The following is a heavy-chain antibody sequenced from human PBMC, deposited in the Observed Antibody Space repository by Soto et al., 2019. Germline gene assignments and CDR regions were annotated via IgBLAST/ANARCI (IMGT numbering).Heavy chain of an antibody. D-gene: IGHD3-3*01. CDR1: GFTFSSYA. CDR3: AEDGTVLYYEFWRGYSTGDYLYGIDV. CDR2: ISGSGGST. V-gene: IGHV3-23*01. J-gene: IGHJ6*02. Sequence: GGSLRLSCAASGFTFSSYAMSWVRQAPGKGLEWVSAISGSGGSTYYADSVKGRFTISRDNSKNTLYLQMNSLRAEDTAVYYCAEDGTVLYYEFWRGYSTGDYLYGIDVWGQGTTGTVSS.